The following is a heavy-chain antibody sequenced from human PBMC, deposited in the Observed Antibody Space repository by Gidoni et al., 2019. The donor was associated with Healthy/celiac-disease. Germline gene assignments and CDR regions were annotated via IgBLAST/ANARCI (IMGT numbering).Heavy chain of an antibody. Sequence: QVQPVQSGAEVKKPGASVKVSGKAPGYPFPGYYMHWVRQAPGQGLEWMGWINPNSGGTNYGQKCQGWVTMTRDTSISTAYMELSRLRSDDTAGYYCAREADGYSYGQFDYWGQGTLVTVSS. J-gene: IGHJ4*02. V-gene: IGHV1-2*04. CDR3: AREADGYSYGQFDY. CDR2: INPNSGGT. D-gene: IGHD5-18*01. CDR1: GYPFPGYY.